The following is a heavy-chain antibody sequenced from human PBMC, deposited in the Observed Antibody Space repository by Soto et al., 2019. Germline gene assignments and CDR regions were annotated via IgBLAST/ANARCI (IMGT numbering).Heavy chain of an antibody. D-gene: IGHD5-12*01. Sequence: SETLSLTCTVSGGSISSYYWSWIRQPPGKGLEWIGYIYYSGSTNYNPSLKSRVTISVDTSKNQFSLKLSSVTAADTAVYYCASLRDGYNLDYWGQGTLVTVSS. J-gene: IGHJ4*02. CDR1: GGSISSYY. CDR3: ASLRDGYNLDY. V-gene: IGHV4-59*08. CDR2: IYYSGST.